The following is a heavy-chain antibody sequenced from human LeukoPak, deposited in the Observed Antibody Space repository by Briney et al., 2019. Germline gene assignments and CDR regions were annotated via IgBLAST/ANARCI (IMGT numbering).Heavy chain of an antibody. J-gene: IGHJ4*02. Sequence: GGSLRLSCAASGFTFSSYSMNWVRQAPGKGLEWVSTISRSGGSTYYADSVKGRFTISKDDSKNTLSLQMNSLRADDTAVYYCAKLSSSWSGLFRDYWGQGTLVTVSS. V-gene: IGHV3-23*01. D-gene: IGHD6-13*01. CDR1: GFTFSSYS. CDR3: AKLSSSWSGLFRDY. CDR2: ISRSGGST.